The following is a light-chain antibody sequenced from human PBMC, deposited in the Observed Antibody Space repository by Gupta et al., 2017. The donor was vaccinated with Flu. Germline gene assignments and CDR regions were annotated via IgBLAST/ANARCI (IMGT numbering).Light chain of an antibody. CDR3: QQSYNAPYN. CDR1: QNINTY. CDR2: AAS. V-gene: IGKV1-39*01. J-gene: IGKJ2*01. Sequence: DIQMTQSPSSLSASVGDRVTITCRTSQNINTYLNWYQQKPGKAPKLLIFAASSLQSGVPSRFSGSGSGTDFTLTISSLQPEDFATYYCQQSYNAPYNFGQGTKLEIK.